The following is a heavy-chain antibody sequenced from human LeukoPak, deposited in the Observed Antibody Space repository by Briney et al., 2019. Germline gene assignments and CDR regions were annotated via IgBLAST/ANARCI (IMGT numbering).Heavy chain of an antibody. D-gene: IGHD2-21*01. CDR3: AKAPHLAYCGGDCYFFDY. V-gene: IGHV3-30*02. CDR2: IRDDGSNK. Sequence: GGSLRLSCAASGFTFSSYCMHWVRQAPGKGLEWVAFIRDDGSNKYYADSVKGRFTISRDNCKNTLYLQTNSLRAEDTAVYYCAKAPHLAYCGGDCYFFDYWGQGTLVTVSS. CDR1: GFTFSSYC. J-gene: IGHJ4*02.